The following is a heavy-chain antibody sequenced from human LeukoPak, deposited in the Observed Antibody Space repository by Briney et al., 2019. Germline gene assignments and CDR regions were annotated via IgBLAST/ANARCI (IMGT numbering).Heavy chain of an antibody. D-gene: IGHD3-22*01. Sequence: GGSLRLSCAASGFTFSSYAISWVRQAPGKGLEWASAISGSGGSTYYADSVKGRFTISRDNSKNTLYLQMNSLRAEDTAVYQCAKGRYYHDNSDAFEIWGQGTMVTVSS. CDR1: GFTFSSYA. V-gene: IGHV3-23*01. CDR2: ISGSGGST. J-gene: IGHJ3*02. CDR3: AKGRYYHDNSDAFEI.